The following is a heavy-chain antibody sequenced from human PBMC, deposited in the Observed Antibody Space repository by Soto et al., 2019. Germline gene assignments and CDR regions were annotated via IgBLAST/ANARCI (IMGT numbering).Heavy chain of an antibody. V-gene: IGHV3-48*03. CDR1: GFTLSSNE. CDR2: ISSSATTI. CDR3: ARKSPNYYYAMDV. Sequence: PGGSLRLSCVASGFTLSSNEMNWVRQAPGKGLEWVSYISSSATTIYYADSVKGRFTISRDNAKNSLSLQMNSLRAEDTAIYYCARKSPNYYYAMDVWGQGTTVTVS. J-gene: IGHJ6*02.